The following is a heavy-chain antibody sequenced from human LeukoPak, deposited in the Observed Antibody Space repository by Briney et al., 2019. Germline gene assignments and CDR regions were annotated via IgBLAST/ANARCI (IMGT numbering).Heavy chain of an antibody. D-gene: IGHD3-10*01. Sequence: PGGSLRLSCAASGFTFSSYEMNWVRQAPGKGLEWVSYISSSGSTTYYADSVKGRFTISRDNAKNSLYLQMNSLRAEDTAVYYCASYRVLLWFGESTDYWGQGTLVTVSS. CDR3: ASYRVLLWFGESTDY. J-gene: IGHJ4*02. CDR1: GFTFSSYE. CDR2: ISSSGSTT. V-gene: IGHV3-48*03.